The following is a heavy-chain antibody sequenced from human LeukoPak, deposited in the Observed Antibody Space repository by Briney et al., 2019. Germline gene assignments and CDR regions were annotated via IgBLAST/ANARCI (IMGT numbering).Heavy chain of an antibody. CDR1: GYTFTSYD. D-gene: IGHD1-26*01. Sequence: ASVKVSCKASGYTFTSYDINWVRQATGQGLEWMGWINPNSGGTNYAQKFQGRVTMTRDTSISTAYMELSRLRSDDTAVYYCARVGARGFDYWGQGTLVTVSS. V-gene: IGHV1-2*02. CDR2: INPNSGGT. CDR3: ARVGARGFDY. J-gene: IGHJ4*02.